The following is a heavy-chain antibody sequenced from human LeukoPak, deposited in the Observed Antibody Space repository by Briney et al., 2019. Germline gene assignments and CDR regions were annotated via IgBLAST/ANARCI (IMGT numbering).Heavy chain of an antibody. V-gene: IGHV3-23*01. D-gene: IGHD6-13*01. CDR3: AKDRDPGYSSSWYDY. CDR2: ISGSGGRT. CDR1: GFTFSSYA. J-gene: IGHJ4*02. Sequence: GGSLRLSCAASGFTFSSYAMSWVRQAPGKGLEWVSAISGSGGRTYYADSVKGRFTISRDNSKNTLYLQMNSLRAEDTAVYYCAKDRDPGYSSSWYDYWGQGTLVTVSS.